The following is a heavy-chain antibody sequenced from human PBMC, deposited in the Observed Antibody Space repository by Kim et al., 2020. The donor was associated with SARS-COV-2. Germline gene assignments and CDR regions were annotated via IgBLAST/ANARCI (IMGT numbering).Heavy chain of an antibody. V-gene: IGHV1-3*01. CDR3: ARADDCGGDCYHFQH. CDR2: INAGNGNT. J-gene: IGHJ1*01. Sequence: ASVKVSCKASGYTFTSYAMHWVRQAPGQRLEWMGWINAGNGNTKYSQKFQGRVTITRDTSASTAYMELSSLRSEDTAVYYCARADDCGGDCYHFQHWGQGTLVTVSS. D-gene: IGHD2-21*02. CDR1: GYTFTSYA.